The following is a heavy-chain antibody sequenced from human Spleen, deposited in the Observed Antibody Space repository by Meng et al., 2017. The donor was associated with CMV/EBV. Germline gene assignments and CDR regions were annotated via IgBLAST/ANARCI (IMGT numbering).Heavy chain of an antibody. D-gene: IGHD2-21*01. CDR3: TRDAYCGSNSCYGGFDL. V-gene: IGHV3-21*01. CDR1: FTFRRNS. Sequence: FTFRRNSFNWARQAPGKGLEWICSISGKSSYKYYAELLQGRSTISRDNGKKAVYLQMSSLSAEDTAVYYCTRDAYCGSNSCYGGFDLWGQGTLVPSPQ. J-gene: IGHJ4*02. CDR2: ISGKSSYK.